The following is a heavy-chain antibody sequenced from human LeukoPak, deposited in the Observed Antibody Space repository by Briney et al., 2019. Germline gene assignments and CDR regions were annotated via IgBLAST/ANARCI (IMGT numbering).Heavy chain of an antibody. D-gene: IGHD2-21*02. J-gene: IGHJ6*02. V-gene: IGHV4-39*07. Sequence: TSETLSLTCTVSGGSISSSSYYWGWIRQPPGKGLEWIGTIYYSGSTYYNPSLKSRVTISVDTSKNQFSLKLSSVTAADTAVYYCARDSVVVTAHAFLDPLQGMDVWGQGTTVTVSS. CDR3: ARDSVVVTAHAFLDPLQGMDV. CDR1: GGSISSSSYY. CDR2: IYYSGST.